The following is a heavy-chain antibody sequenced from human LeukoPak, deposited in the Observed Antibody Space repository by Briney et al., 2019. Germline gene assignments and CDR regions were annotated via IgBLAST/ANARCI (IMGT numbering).Heavy chain of an antibody. CDR2: IYHSGST. J-gene: IGHJ3*02. Sequence: PSETLSLTCTVSGGSISSGGYYWSWIRQPPGKGLEWIGYIYHSGSTYYNPSLKSRVTISVDRSKNQFSLKLSSVTAAGTAVYYCARDLTFGLRIFGVPNAFDIWGQGTMVTVSS. CDR3: ARDLTFGLRIFGVPNAFDI. D-gene: IGHD3-3*01. CDR1: GGSISSGGYY. V-gene: IGHV4-30-2*01.